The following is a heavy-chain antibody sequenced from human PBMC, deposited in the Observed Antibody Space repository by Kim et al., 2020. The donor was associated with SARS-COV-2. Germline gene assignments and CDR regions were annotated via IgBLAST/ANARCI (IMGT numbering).Heavy chain of an antibody. CDR2: SKK. CDR3: AREVGAFDI. V-gene: IGHV3-30*01. J-gene: IGHJ3*02. Sequence: SKKYYADSVKDRFTISRDNSKNTLYLQINSLRAGDTAVYYCAREVGAFDIWGQGTMVTVSS.